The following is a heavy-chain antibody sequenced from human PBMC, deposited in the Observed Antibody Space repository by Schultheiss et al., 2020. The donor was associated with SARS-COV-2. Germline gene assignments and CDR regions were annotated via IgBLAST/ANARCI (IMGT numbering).Heavy chain of an antibody. Sequence: SQTLSLTCTVSGGSISSGGYYWSWIRQHPGKGLEWIGYIYYSGSTYYNPSLKSRVTISVDTSKNQFSLKLSSVTAADTAVYYCARWYCSSTSCHDAFDIWGQGTMVTVSS. CDR2: IYYSGST. CDR1: GGSISSGGYY. J-gene: IGHJ3*02. D-gene: IGHD2-2*01. V-gene: IGHV4-31*03. CDR3: ARWYCSSTSCHDAFDI.